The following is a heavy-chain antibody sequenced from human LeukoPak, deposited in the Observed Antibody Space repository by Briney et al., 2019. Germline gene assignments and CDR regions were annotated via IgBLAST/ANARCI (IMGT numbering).Heavy chain of an antibody. Sequence: PSETLSPTCSVSGDSISSYAWSWIRRPPGKGLEWIGDISRSGDTNYSPSLKSRLTISVDMSKNQFSLKLRSVTAADTAVYYCAKDRGGGRDAFDIWGQGTVVTVSS. CDR2: ISRSGDT. CDR1: GDSISSYA. V-gene: IGHV4-59*01. CDR3: AKDRGGGRDAFDI. J-gene: IGHJ3*02. D-gene: IGHD3-10*01.